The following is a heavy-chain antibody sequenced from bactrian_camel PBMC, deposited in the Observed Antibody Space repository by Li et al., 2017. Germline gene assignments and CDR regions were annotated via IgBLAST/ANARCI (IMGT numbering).Heavy chain of an antibody. Sequence: VQLVESGGGSVQAGGSLRLSCAVSGSHIYGSCVGWFRQAPGKEREGVATIRTRGGDTYYADSVKGRFTISRDNAKNTVYLQMSSLEPEDTAVYYCAADLVITEPLSQDEYRNWGQGTQVTVS. CDR1: GSHIYGSC. J-gene: IGHJ4*01. D-gene: IGHD7*01. CDR2: IRTRGGDT. V-gene: IGHV3S40*01. CDR3: AADLVITEPLSQDEYRN.